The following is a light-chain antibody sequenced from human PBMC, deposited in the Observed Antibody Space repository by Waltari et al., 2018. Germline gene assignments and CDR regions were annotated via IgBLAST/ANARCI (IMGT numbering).Light chain of an antibody. Sequence: DVVMTQSPDSLAVSLGERATINCKSSPSVLYSSNNKDYLAWFQKKPGQPPKLLIYWASTRESGVPDRFSGSGSGTDFTLTISSLQAEDVAVYYCQQYYTSPQTFGQGTKLEIK. CDR3: QQYYTSPQT. CDR2: WAS. J-gene: IGKJ2*01. CDR1: PSVLYSSNNKDY. V-gene: IGKV4-1*01.